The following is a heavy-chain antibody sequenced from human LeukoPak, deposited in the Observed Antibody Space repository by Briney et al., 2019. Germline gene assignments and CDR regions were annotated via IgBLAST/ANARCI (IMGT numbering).Heavy chain of an antibody. CDR2: INLSGGST. CDR3: ARDRAGGFDY. Sequence: ASVKVSCKASGYTFTSYYMHWVRQAPGQGLEWMRIINLSGGSTSYAQKFQGRVTMTRDTSTSTVYMELSSLRSEDTAVYYCARDRAGGFDYWGQGTLVTVSS. V-gene: IGHV1-46*01. D-gene: IGHD3-16*01. CDR1: GYTFTSYY. J-gene: IGHJ4*02.